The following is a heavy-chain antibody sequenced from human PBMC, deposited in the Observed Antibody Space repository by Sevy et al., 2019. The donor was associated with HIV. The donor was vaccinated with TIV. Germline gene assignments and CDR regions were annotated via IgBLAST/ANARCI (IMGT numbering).Heavy chain of an antibody. CDR1: GFTFSSYS. J-gene: IGHJ3*02. Sequence: GGSLRLSCAASGFTFSSYSMHWVRQAPGKGLEWVSSISGLSNYIYYADSMKGRFSISRDNVKNSLYLQMISLRAEDTAVFYCARAVPATDAFDIWGQGTLVTVSS. CDR3: ARAVPATDAFDI. CDR2: ISGLSNYI. V-gene: IGHV3-21*01. D-gene: IGHD6-19*01.